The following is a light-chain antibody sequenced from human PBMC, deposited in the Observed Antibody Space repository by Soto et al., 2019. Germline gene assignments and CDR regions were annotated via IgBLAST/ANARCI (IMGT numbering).Light chain of an antibody. CDR2: EVN. CDR1: SSDVGGYNY. Sequence: QSVLTQPPSASGSPGQSVTISCTGTSSDVGGYNYVSWYQHHPGNAPKLMIYEVNKRTSGVPDRFSGSKSGNTASLTVSGLQAEDEADYYCQSYDSSLSGVFGTGTKVTVL. V-gene: IGLV2-8*01. CDR3: QSYDSSLSGV. J-gene: IGLJ1*01.